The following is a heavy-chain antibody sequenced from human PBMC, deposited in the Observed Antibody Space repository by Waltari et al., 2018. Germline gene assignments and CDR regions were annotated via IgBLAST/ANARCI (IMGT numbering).Heavy chain of an antibody. CDR2: INAGNGNT. J-gene: IGHJ5*02. CDR1: GYTFTSYA. Sequence: QVQLVQSGAEVKKPGASVKVSCKASGYTFTSYAMHWVRQAPGQRLEWMGWINAGNGNTKDSQKFQGRVTITADKSTSTAYMELSSLRSEDTAVYYCARGYCSGGSCYPGRWFDPWGQGTLVTVSS. D-gene: IGHD2-15*01. CDR3: ARGYCSGGSCYPGRWFDP. V-gene: IGHV1-3*01.